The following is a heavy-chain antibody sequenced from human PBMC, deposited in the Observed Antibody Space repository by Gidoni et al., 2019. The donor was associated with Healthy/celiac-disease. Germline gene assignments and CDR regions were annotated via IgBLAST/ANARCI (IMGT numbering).Heavy chain of an antibody. CDR2: IYYSGST. J-gene: IGHJ3*02. V-gene: IGHV4-59*08. Sequence: QVQLQESGPGLVKPSETLSLPCTVSVGSLSSYYWSWIRQPPGKGLEWIGYIYYSGSTNYNPSLKSRVTISVDTSKNQFSLKLSSVTAADTAVYYCARQWGSNSGYDYLFLDAFDIWGQGTMVTVSS. D-gene: IGHD5-12*01. CDR3: ARQWGSNSGYDYLFLDAFDI. CDR1: VGSLSSYY.